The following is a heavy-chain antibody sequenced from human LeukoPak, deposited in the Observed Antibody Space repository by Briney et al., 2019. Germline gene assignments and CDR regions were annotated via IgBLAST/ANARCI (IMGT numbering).Heavy chain of an antibody. CDR2: IYYSGST. CDR1: GFTVSSNY. V-gene: IGHV4-39*01. D-gene: IGHD2-2*02. Sequence: GSLRLSCAASGFTVSSNYMSWVRQPPGKGLEWIGSIYYSGSTYYNPSLKSRVTISVDTSKNQFSLKLSSVTAADTAVYYCARQVLVVPAAISDDDAFDIWGQGTMVTVSS. J-gene: IGHJ3*02. CDR3: ARQVLVVPAAISDDDAFDI.